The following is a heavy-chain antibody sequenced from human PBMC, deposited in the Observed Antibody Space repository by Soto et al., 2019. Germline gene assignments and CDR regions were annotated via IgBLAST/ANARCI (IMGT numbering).Heavy chain of an antibody. J-gene: IGHJ6*02. CDR2: ISAYNGNT. D-gene: IGHD5-18*01. V-gene: IGHV1-18*04. CDR1: GYTFTSYG. CDR3: ARVSAEKTWIQLWRPHYHYGSLEA. Sequence: QVQLVQSGAEVKKPGASVKVSCKASGYTFTSYGISWVRQAPGQGLEWMGWISAYNGNTNYAQKLQGRVTMTTDTYTRAADMELTSPSSDDTSVYYSARVSAEKTWIQLWRPHYHYGSLEAWGQGTTVTVSS.